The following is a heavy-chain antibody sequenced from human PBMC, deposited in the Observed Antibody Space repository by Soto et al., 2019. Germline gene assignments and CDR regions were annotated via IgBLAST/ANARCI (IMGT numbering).Heavy chain of an antibody. J-gene: IGHJ4*02. V-gene: IGHV4-34*01. CDR2: INDSGST. CDR1: GGYFSGYY. CDR3: ARGGQYFDWLFK. Sequence: SETLSLTCGVYGGYFSGYYWNWIRQSPGKGLEWIGEINDSGSTNYNPSLKSRVNISVDTSRSQFSLKLSSVTAADTAVYFCARGGQYFDWLFKWGQGTPVTVSS. D-gene: IGHD3-9*01.